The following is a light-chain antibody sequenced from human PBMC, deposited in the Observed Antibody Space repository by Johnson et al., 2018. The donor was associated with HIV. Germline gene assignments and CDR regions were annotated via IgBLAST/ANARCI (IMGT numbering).Light chain of an antibody. CDR3: GTWDGSLRLGNYS. CDR2: ENN. Sequence: QSVLTQPPSVSAAPGQKVTISCSGSSSNIGNNYVSWYQQLPGTAPKLLIYENNKRPPGIPDRFSGSKSGTSATLDLTGLQAGAEADNSGGTWDGSLRLGNYSFGPGPRVPVL. J-gene: IGLJ1*01. V-gene: IGLV1-51*02. CDR1: SSNIGNNY.